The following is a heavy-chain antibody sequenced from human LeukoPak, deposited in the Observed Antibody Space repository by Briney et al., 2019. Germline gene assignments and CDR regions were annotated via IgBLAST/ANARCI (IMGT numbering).Heavy chain of an antibody. J-gene: IGHJ4*02. D-gene: IGHD3-22*01. CDR3: ASYYYYDSSPPFDY. Sequence: ASVKVSCKASGYTFTRYVISWVRQAPGQGLEWMGWISAYNGNTNSAPKLQARVTMTTDTSTSTAYMELRSLRSDATAVYYCASYYYYDSSPPFDYWGQGTLVTVSS. CDR1: GYTFTRYV. V-gene: IGHV1-18*01. CDR2: ISAYNGNT.